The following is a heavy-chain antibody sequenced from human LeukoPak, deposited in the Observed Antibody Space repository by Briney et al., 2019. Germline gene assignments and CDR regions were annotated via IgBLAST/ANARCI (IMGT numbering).Heavy chain of an antibody. V-gene: IGHV1-2*06. CDR3: ARGRGVDSDIVVVVAAYDY. CDR1: GYTFTGYY. J-gene: IGHJ4*02. CDR2: INPNSGGT. D-gene: IGHD2-15*01. Sequence: GASVKVSCKASGYTFTGYYMHWVRQAPGQGLEWMGRINPNSGGTNYAQKFQGRVTMTRDTSISTAYMELSRLRSDDTAVYYCARGRGVDSDIVVVVAAYDYWGQGTLVTVSS.